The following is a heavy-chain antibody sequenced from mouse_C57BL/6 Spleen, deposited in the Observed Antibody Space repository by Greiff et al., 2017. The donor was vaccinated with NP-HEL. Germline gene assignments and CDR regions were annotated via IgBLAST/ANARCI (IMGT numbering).Heavy chain of an antibody. V-gene: IGHV1-80*01. D-gene: IGHD1-1*01. CDR1: GYAFSSYW. CDR3: ARGDYYYGSRNWYFDV. J-gene: IGHJ1*03. CDR2: IYPGDGDT. Sequence: QVQLKESGAELVKPGASVKISCEASGYAFSSYWMNWVKQRPGKGLEWIGQIYPGDGDTNYNGKFKGKATLTADKSSSTAYMQLSSLTSEDSAVYFCARGDYYYGSRNWYFDVWGTGTTVTVSS.